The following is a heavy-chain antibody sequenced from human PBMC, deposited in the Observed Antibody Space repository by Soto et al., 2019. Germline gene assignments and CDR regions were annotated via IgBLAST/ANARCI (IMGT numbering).Heavy chain of an antibody. Sequence: ASVKVFCKASGYNFNIYGINWVRQAPGQGLELMGWISAYDGKTTYAEKFQGRVTMTTDASTSTAYMELRSLRSDDTAVYYCARDPHEYWTSYWFDPWGQGTLVTVS. V-gene: IGHV1-18*01. CDR1: GYNFNIYG. CDR2: ISAYDGKT. D-gene: IGHD3-3*01. J-gene: IGHJ5*02. CDR3: ARDPHEYWTSYWFDP.